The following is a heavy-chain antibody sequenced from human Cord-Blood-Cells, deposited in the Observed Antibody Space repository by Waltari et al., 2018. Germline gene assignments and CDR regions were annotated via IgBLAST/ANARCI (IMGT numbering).Heavy chain of an antibody. Sequence: QVQLVQSGAEVKKPGSSVKVSCKASGGTFSSYAISWVRHAPGQGLEWMGGIIPILGIANYAQKFQGRVTITADKSTSTAYMELSSLRSEDTAVYYCARDLTGDDAFDIWGQGTMVTVSS. D-gene: IGHD7-27*01. V-gene: IGHV1-69*10. CDR3: ARDLTGDDAFDI. J-gene: IGHJ3*02. CDR1: GGTFSSYA. CDR2: IIPILGIA.